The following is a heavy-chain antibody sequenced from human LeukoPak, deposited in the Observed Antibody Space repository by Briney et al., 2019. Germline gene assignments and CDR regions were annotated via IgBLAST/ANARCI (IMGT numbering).Heavy chain of an antibody. J-gene: IGHJ4*02. CDR2: ISGSAHKI. D-gene: IGHD2-15*01. CDR3: VRGCSDTCYRFDY. CDR1: GFTFSNYA. Sequence: PGGSLRLSCVGSGFTFSNYAMSWVRQAPGKGLDWVSVISGSAHKIRYADSVRGRFTISRDNSENTVYLQMNSLRAEDTAIYYCVRGCSDTCYRFDYWGQGTLVTVSS. V-gene: IGHV3-23*01.